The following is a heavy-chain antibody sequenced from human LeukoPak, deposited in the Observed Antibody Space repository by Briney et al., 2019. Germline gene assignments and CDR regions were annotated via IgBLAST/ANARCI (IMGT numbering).Heavy chain of an antibody. Sequence: GGSLRLSCAASGFSFNSYAMNWVRQAPGKGLEWVSAISGSSSSTYYADSVKGRFTISRDNSKNTLYLQMNSLRAEDTAVYYCAKDRPIDYWGQGTLVTVSS. V-gene: IGHV3-23*01. CDR3: AKDRPIDY. CDR1: GFSFNSYA. CDR2: ISGSSSST. J-gene: IGHJ4*02.